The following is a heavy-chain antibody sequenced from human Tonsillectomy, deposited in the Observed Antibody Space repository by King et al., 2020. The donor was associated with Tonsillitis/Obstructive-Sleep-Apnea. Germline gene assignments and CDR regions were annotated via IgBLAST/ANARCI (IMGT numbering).Heavy chain of an antibody. CDR3: AKDIGSGSYRHDAFDI. CDR1: GFTFDEYA. D-gene: IGHD3-10*01. J-gene: IGHJ3*02. V-gene: IGHV3-9*01. CDR2: ISWNSGST. Sequence: VQLVESGGGLVQPGRSLRLSCAASGFTFDEYAMHWVRQAPGKGLEWVSGISWNSGSTDYADSVKGRFTISRDNAKNPLYLQMNSLRAEDTALYYCAKDIGSGSYRHDAFDIWGQGTMVTVSS.